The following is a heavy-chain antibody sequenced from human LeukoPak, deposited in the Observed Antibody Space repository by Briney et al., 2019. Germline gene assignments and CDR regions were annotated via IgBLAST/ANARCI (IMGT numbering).Heavy chain of an antibody. CDR2: IYYSGST. V-gene: IGHV4-59*01. Sequence: PSETLSLTCTASGGSISSYYWSWIRQPPGKGLEWIGYIYYSGSTNYNPSLKSRVTISVDTSKNQFSLKLSSVTAADTAVYYCASGAPDFWSGLYGMDVWGQGTTVTVSS. J-gene: IGHJ6*02. D-gene: IGHD3-3*01. CDR3: ASGAPDFWSGLYGMDV. CDR1: GGSISSYY.